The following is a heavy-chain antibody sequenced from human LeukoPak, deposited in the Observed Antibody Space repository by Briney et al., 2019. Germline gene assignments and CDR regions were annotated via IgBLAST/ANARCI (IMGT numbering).Heavy chain of an antibody. CDR2: IYYSGST. Sequence: SETLSLTCTVSGGSISSYYWSWIRQPPGKGLEWIGYIYYSGSTNYNPSLKSRVTISVDTSKNQFSLKLSSVTAADTAVYYCARDPIPTHDYGDYSPPDYWGQGTLVTVSS. D-gene: IGHD4-17*01. CDR3: ARDPIPTHDYGDYSPPDY. CDR1: GGSISSYY. J-gene: IGHJ4*02. V-gene: IGHV4-59*12.